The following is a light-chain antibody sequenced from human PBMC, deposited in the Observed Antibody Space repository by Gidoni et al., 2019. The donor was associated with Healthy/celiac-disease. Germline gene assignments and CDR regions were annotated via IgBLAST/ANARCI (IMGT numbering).Light chain of an antibody. V-gene: IGKV3-11*01. CDR2: DAS. J-gene: IGKJ3*01. Sequence: EMLLTQSPATLSWSPGERATLSCRASQSVSSYLAWYQQKPGQAPRLLIYDASNRATGIPARFSGSGSGTDFTLTISSLEPEDFAVYYCQQRSNWPPFTFGPGTKVDIK. CDR3: QQRSNWPPFT. CDR1: QSVSSY.